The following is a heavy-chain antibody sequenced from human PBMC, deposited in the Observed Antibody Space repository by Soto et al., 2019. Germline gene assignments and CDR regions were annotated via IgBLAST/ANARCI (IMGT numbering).Heavy chain of an antibody. J-gene: IGHJ4*02. V-gene: IGHV4-34*01. Sequence: SETLSLTCAAYGGSFSGYYWSWIRQPPGKGLEWIGKINHSGSTNYNPSLKSRVSISVDTSNNQFSLKLISVTAADAAVYYCARGRTDSYSYDYWGQGTLVTVSS. D-gene: IGHD5-18*01. CDR1: GGSFSGYY. CDR2: INHSGST. CDR3: ARGRTDSYSYDY.